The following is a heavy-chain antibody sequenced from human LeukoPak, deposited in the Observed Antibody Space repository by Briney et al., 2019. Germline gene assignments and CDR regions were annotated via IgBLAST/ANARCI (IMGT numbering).Heavy chain of an antibody. CDR1: GFTFSSYW. J-gene: IGHJ6*02. D-gene: IGHD6-13*01. CDR2: IKQDGSEK. Sequence: PGGSLRLSCAASGFTFSSYWMSWVRQAPGKGLEWVANIKQDGSEKYYVDSVKGRFTISRDNAKNSLYLQMNSLRAEDTAVYYCASGNWSSSWPQTTYYYYGMDVWGQGTTVTVSS. V-gene: IGHV3-7*01. CDR3: ASGNWSSSWPQTTYYYYGMDV.